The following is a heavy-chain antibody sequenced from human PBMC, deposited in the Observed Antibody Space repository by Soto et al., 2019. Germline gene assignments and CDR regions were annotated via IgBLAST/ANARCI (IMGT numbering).Heavy chain of an antibody. J-gene: IGHJ1*01. CDR3: ARDPRSITGTTSSEDFQH. CDR2: IIPLLGIT. V-gene: IGHV1-69*13. CDR1: GGTFSGYA. D-gene: IGHD1-20*01. Sequence: GASVKVSCKASGGTFSGYAINWVRQAPGQGLEWMGGIIPLLGITDYGQKFQGRITIAADESTGTAYMDLRGLISEDTAVYYCARDPRSITGTTSSEDFQHWGQGTPVTVSS.